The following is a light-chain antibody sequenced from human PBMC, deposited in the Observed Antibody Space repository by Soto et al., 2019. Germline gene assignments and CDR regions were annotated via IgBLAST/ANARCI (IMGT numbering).Light chain of an antibody. CDR2: DAS. CDR1: QSVSNN. CDR3: QQYNNWPPLT. J-gene: IGKJ1*01. Sequence: ILMTQSPATLSVSPGERATLSCRASQSVSNNLAWYQQKPGQAPRLLIYDASTRATGIPARFSGSGSATEFTLPISGLQSEDFAVYSCQQYNNWPPLTFGQGTKVEIK. V-gene: IGKV3-15*01.